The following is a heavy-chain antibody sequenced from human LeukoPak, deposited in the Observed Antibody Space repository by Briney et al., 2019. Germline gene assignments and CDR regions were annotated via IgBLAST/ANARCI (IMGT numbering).Heavy chain of an antibody. D-gene: IGHD1-26*01. J-gene: IGHJ3*02. CDR2: IYYSGST. V-gene: IGHV4-39*01. CDR1: GGSISSSSYY. Sequence: PSETLSLTCTVSGGSISSSSYYWGWIRQPPGKGLEWIGSIYYSGSTYYNPSLKSRVTISVDTSKNQFSLKLSSVTAADTAVYYCARHIRWELQNAFDIWGQGTMVTVSS. CDR3: ARHIRWELQNAFDI.